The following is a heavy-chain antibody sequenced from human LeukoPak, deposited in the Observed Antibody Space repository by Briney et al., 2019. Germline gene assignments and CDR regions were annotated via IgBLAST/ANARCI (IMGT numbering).Heavy chain of an antibody. CDR3: APLSIAAAGTSFLDY. J-gene: IGHJ4*02. D-gene: IGHD6-13*01. Sequence: ASVKVSCKVSGYTLTELSMHWVRQAPGKGLEWMGWINPNSGGTNYAQKFQGRVTMTRDTSISTAYMELSRLRSDDTAVYYCAPLSIAAAGTSFLDYWGQGTLVTVSS. V-gene: IGHV1-2*02. CDR2: INPNSGGT. CDR1: GYTLTELS.